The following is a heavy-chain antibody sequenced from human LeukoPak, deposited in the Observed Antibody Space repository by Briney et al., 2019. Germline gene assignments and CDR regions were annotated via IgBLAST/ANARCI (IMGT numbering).Heavy chain of an antibody. CDR3: ASLGGARPFDY. J-gene: IGHJ4*02. CDR2: IYSGGST. CDR1: GFTVSSNY. V-gene: IGHV3-66*01. D-gene: IGHD3-16*01. Sequence: GGSLRLSRAASGFTVSSNYMSWVRQAPGKGLEWVSVIYSGGSTYYADSVKGRFTISRDNSKNTLYLQMNSLRAEDTAVYYCASLGGARPFDYWGQGTLVTVSS.